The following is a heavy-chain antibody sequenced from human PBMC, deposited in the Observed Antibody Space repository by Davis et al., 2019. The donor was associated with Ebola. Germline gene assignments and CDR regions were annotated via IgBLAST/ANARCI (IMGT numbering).Heavy chain of an antibody. CDR2: IIPIFGTA. V-gene: IGHV1-69*06. CDR1: GGTFSSYA. CDR3: ARDSWMIEWGGVY. Sequence: AASVKVSCKASGGTFSSYAISWVRQAPGQGLEWMGGIIPIFGTANYAQKFQGRVTITADKSTSTAYMELSSLRSEDTAVYYCARDSWMIEWGGVYWGQGTLVTVSS. D-gene: IGHD5-12*01. J-gene: IGHJ4*02.